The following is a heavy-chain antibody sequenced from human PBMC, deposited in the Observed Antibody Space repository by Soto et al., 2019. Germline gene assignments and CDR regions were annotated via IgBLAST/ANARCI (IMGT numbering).Heavy chain of an antibody. CDR3: ARGMVAAKPYYFDY. Sequence: VKVSCKASGYTFTSYDINWVRQATGQGLEWMGWMNPNSGYTGYAQNFQGRVTMTRNTSISTAYMELSSLRSEDTAVYYCARGMVAAKPYYFDYWGQGTLVTVSS. D-gene: IGHD2-15*01. CDR2: MNPNSGYT. CDR1: GYTFTSYD. J-gene: IGHJ4*02. V-gene: IGHV1-8*01.